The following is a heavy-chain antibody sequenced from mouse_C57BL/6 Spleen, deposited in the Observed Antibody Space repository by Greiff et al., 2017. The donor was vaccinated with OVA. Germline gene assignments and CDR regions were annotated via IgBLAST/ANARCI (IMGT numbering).Heavy chain of an antibody. CDR1: GFNIQDYY. J-gene: IGHJ4*01. D-gene: IGHD2-5*01. V-gene: IGHV14-1*01. CDR2: IDPEDGDT. Sequence: VQLTQSGAELVRPGASVKLSCTASGFNIQDYYMHWVKQRPEQGLEWIGRIDPEDGDTEYAPKFQGKATMTADTSTNTAYLQLSSLTSEDTAVYYCTAYYSNYGAMDYWGQGTSVTVSS. CDR3: TAYYSNYGAMDY.